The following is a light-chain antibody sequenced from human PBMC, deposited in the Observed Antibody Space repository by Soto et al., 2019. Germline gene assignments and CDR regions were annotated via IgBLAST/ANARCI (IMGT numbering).Light chain of an antibody. J-gene: IGLJ1*01. CDR1: SSDVGGYKY. V-gene: IGLV2-8*01. CDR3: SSYTSSSTNYV. CDR2: EVS. Sequence: QSALTQPPSASGSPGQSVTISCTGTSSDVGGYKYVSWYQQHPGKAPKLMIYEVSKRPSGVPDRFSGSKSGNTASLTVSGLQAEDEADYYCSSYTSSSTNYVFGTGTKLTVL.